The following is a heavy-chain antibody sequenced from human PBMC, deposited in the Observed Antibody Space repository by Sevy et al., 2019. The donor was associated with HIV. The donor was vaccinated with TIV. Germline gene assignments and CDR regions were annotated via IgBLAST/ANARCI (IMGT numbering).Heavy chain of an antibody. V-gene: IGHV3-11*04. CDR1: EFTFSDYY. D-gene: IGHD3-22*01. CDR2: ISSRGSTI. Sequence: GGSLRLSCAASEFTFSDYYISWIRQAPGKGLEWVTYISSRGSTIYYADSVKGRFTISRDNAKNSLYLQMNSLRAEDTAVYYCASHYYDSTGYYYPLDYWGQGTLVTVSS. J-gene: IGHJ4*02. CDR3: ASHYYDSTGYYYPLDY.